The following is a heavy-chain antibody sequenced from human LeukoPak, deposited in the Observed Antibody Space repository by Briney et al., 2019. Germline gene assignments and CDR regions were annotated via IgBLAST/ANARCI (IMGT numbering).Heavy chain of an antibody. CDR2: ISGSGGST. V-gene: IGHV3-23*01. CDR1: GFTFSTYG. J-gene: IGHJ6*03. D-gene: IGHD2-8*01. Sequence: GGSLRLSCAASGFTFSTYGLHWVRQAPGKGLKWVSAISGSGGSTYYADSVKGRFTISRDNSKNTLYLQMNSLRAEDTAVYYCAKDRCSNGIGCYYYYMDVWGKGTTVTISS. CDR3: AKDRCSNGIGCYYYYMDV.